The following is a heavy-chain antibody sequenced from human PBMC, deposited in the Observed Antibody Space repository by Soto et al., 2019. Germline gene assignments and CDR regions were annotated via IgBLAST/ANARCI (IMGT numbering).Heavy chain of an antibody. CDR2: INAGNGNK. CDR3: ARAWVVGTAPDY. V-gene: IGHV1-3*05. Sequence: QVQLVQSGAEEKKPGASVKVSCKASGYAFTSDAIHWVRQAPGQGIEWMGWINAGNGNKKDSQKFQGRVTITRDTSASTAYMELSILRSEDTAVYYAARAWVVGTAPDYWGPGTLVTVSS. CDR1: GYAFTSDA. D-gene: IGHD2-21*02. J-gene: IGHJ4*02.